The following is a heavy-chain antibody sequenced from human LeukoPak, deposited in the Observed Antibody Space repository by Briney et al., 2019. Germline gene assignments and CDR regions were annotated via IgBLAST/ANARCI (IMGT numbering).Heavy chain of an antibody. CDR1: GGSINNYY. CDR3: ARVGVPGAFDI. J-gene: IGHJ3*02. V-gene: IGHV4-4*07. D-gene: IGHD2-2*01. Sequence: SETLSLTCSVSGGSINNYYWSWIRQPVGKGLEWIGRIYSSGSTNYNPSLKSRGTMSVDTSKNQFSLKLTSVTAADTAVYYCARVGVPGAFDIWGQGTMVTVSS. CDR2: IYSSGST.